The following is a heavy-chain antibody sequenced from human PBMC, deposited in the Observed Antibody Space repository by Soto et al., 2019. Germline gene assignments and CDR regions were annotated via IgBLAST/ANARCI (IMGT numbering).Heavy chain of an antibody. CDR3: ARGSHCGGDCYSGYYYYYGMDA. Sequence: PSETLSLTCTVSGGSVSSGRNYWNWIRQPPGKGLEWIGYMYYSGSTNYNPSLKSRVTIPVDTSKNQFSLKLTSVTAADTAVYYCARGSHCGGDCYSGYYYYYGMDAWGQGTTVTVSS. V-gene: IGHV4-61*01. D-gene: IGHD2-21*02. J-gene: IGHJ6*02. CDR2: MYYSGST. CDR1: GGSVSSGRNY.